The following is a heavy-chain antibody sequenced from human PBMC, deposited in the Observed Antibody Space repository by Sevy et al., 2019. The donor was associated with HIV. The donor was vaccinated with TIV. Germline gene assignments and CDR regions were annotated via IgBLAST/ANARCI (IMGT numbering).Heavy chain of an antibody. CDR3: AREGCTKPHDY. J-gene: IGHJ4*02. Sequence: GGSLRLSCAASGFTFSKYSMSWVRQPPGKGLEWVSTLSFGCGEITYADSVKGRFTMSRDNSKSSVYLQMNNLRPEDSAVYYCAREGCTKPHDYWGQGTLVTVSS. V-gene: IGHV3-23*01. CDR2: LSFGCGEI. D-gene: IGHD2-8*01. CDR1: GFTFSKYS.